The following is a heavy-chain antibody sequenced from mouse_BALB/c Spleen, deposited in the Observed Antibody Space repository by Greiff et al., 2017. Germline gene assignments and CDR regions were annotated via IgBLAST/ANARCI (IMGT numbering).Heavy chain of an antibody. J-gene: IGHJ4*01. CDR1: GFTFSDYG. CDR3: ARVGDY. Sequence: EVKLMESGGGLVQPGGSRKLSCAASGFTFSDYGMAWVRQAPGKGPEWVAFISNLAYSIYYADTVTGRFTISRENAKNTLYLEMSSLRSEDTAMYYCARVGDYWGQGTSVTVSS. V-gene: IGHV5-15*02. CDR2: ISNLAYSI.